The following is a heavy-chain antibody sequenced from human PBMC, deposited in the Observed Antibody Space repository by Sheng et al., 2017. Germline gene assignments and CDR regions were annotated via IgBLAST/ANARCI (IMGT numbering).Heavy chain of an antibody. CDR2: VYQSGTT. CDR1: GSSIATDYY. J-gene: IGHJ2*01. V-gene: IGHV4-38-2*02. Sequence: QVQLQESGPGLVEPSETLSLTCTVSGSSIATDYYWAWVRQTPGKGLEWIGSVYQSGTTYINPSLKGRATISVDTSNNKFSLRMTSVTVEDAAVYYCARDFKLHWGTPPWYFDLWGRGTYGHCLL. CDR3: ARDFKLHWGTPPWYFDL. D-gene: IGHD3-16*01.